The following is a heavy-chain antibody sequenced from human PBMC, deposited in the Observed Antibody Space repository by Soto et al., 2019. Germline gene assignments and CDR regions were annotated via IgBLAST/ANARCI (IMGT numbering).Heavy chain of an antibody. CDR1: GGSISSYF. CDR2: IYYSGST. CDR3: ARLVVVPAAKEDAFDI. V-gene: IGHV4-59*01. Sequence: SETLSLTCTSSGGSISSYFWSWTRQHPGKGLEWIGYIYYSGSTNYNPSLKSRVTISVDTSKNQFSLKLSSVTAADTAVYYCARLVVVPAAKEDAFDIWGQGTMVTVSS. J-gene: IGHJ3*02. D-gene: IGHD2-2*01.